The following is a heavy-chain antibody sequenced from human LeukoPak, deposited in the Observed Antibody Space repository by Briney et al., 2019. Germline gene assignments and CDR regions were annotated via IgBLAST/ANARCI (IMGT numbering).Heavy chain of an antibody. J-gene: IGHJ3*02. CDR1: DGSFSSYY. Sequence: SETLSLTCTVSDGSFSSYYWSWIRHPPGKGLEWIGYIYYSGSSNYNPSLKSRVTISVDTSKNHFSLKLSSVTAADTAVYYCARGNYYDSRTYYRAFDIWGQGTMVTVSS. CDR3: ARGNYYDSRTYYRAFDI. D-gene: IGHD3-22*01. V-gene: IGHV4-59*01. CDR2: IYYSGSS.